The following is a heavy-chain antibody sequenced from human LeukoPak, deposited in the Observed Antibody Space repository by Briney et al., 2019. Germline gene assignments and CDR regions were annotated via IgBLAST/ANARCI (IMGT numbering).Heavy chain of an antibody. CDR3: ARVGGYYGSGIGANPLGFDP. V-gene: IGHV4-34*01. J-gene: IGHJ5*02. Sequence: SETLSLTCAVYGGSFSGYYWSWIRQPPGKGLEWIGEINHSGSTNYNPSLKSRVTISVDTSKNQFSLKLSSVTAADTAVYYCARVGGYYGSGIGANPLGFDPWGQGTWSPSPQ. D-gene: IGHD3-10*01. CDR1: GGSFSGYY. CDR2: INHSGST.